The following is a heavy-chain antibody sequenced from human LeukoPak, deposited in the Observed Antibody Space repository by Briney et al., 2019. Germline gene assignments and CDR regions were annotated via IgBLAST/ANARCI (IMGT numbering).Heavy chain of an antibody. CDR2: ISGSGGST. V-gene: IGHV3-23*01. D-gene: IGHD3-22*01. Sequence: GGSLRLSCAASGFTFSSYAMSWVRQAPGKGLEWVSAISGSGGSTYYADSVKGRFTISRDNSKNTLYLQMNSLRAEDTAVYYCAKDHYYDSSGRDYFDYWGQGTLITVSS. J-gene: IGHJ4*02. CDR1: GFTFSSYA. CDR3: AKDHYYDSSGRDYFDY.